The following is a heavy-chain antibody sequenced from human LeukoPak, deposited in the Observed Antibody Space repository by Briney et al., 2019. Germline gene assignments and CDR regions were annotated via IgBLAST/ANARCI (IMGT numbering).Heavy chain of an antibody. CDR3: AREGRGYSGYDYRRVSYFDY. D-gene: IGHD5-12*01. CDR1: GYTFTSYG. J-gene: IGHJ4*02. CDR2: ISAYNGNT. V-gene: IGHV1-18*01. Sequence: GASVKVSCKASGYTFTSYGISWVRQAPGQGLEWMGWISAYNGNTNYAQKLQGRVTMTTDTSTSTAYMELRSLRSDDTAVYYCAREGRGYSGYDYRRVSYFDYWGQGTLVTVSS.